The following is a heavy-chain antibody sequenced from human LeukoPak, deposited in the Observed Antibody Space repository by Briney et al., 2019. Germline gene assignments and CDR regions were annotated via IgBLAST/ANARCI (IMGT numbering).Heavy chain of an antibody. J-gene: IGHJ4*02. CDR2: IYSGGST. Sequence: GGSLRLSCAASGFTVSSNYMSWVRQAPGKGLEWVSVIYSGGSTYYADSVKGRFTISRDNSKNTLYLQMNSLRAEDTAVYYCARSILTGYYYFDYWGQGTLVTVSS. V-gene: IGHV3-53*01. CDR3: ARSILTGYYYFDY. CDR1: GFTVSSNY. D-gene: IGHD3-9*01.